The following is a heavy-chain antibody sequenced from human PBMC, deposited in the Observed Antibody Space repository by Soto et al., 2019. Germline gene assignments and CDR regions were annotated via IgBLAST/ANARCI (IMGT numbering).Heavy chain of an antibody. CDR3: ARGGYNWNQFDY. D-gene: IGHD1-20*01. CDR1: GGSISSGGYY. V-gene: IGHV4-31*03. CDR2: IYYSGST. Sequence: QVQLQESGPGLVKPSQTLSLTCTVSGGSISSGGYYWSWIRQHPGKGLEWIGYIYYSGSTYYNPSLKSRVTISVDTSKNQFSPKLSSVTAADTAVYYCARGGYNWNQFDYWGQGTLVTVSS. J-gene: IGHJ4*02.